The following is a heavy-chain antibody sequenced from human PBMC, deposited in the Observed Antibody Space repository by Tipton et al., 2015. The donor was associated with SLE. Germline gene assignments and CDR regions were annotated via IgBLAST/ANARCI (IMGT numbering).Heavy chain of an antibody. Sequence: SGFSFSNYAMNWVRQAPGKGLEWVSVIYSGGISTHYADSVKGRFTISRDNSKNTLYLQMNSLRTEDTAVFYCATGVAVAPDYWGQGTLVTVSS. D-gene: IGHD6-19*01. CDR3: ATGVAVAPDY. CDR1: GFSFSNYA. V-gene: IGHV3-NL1*01. J-gene: IGHJ4*02. CDR2: IYSGGIST.